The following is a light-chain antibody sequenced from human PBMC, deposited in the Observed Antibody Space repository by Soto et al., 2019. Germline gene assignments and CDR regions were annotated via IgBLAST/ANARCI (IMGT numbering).Light chain of an antibody. V-gene: IGLV2-14*01. CDR2: GVT. CDR1: SSDVGGYHY. J-gene: IGLJ3*02. Sequence: QSVLTQPASVSGSPGQSITISCAGSSSDVGGYHYVSWYQQFPGKVPKLMIYGVTDRPSGVSNRFSGSKSGNTASLTISGLQAEDEAYYYCASYTKIGTRVFGGGTKLTAL. CDR3: ASYTKIGTRV.